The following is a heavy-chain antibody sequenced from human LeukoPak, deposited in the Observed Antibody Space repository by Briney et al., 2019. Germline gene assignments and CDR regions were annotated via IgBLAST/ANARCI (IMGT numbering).Heavy chain of an antibody. CDR3: ARDSVHGYYDSSGYSTLFDY. CDR2: IKQDGSEK. Sequence: QTGGSLRLSCAVSGFTFSSYWMSWVRQAPGKGLEWVANIKQDGSEKYYVDSVKGRFTISRDNAKTSLYLQMSSLRAEDTAVYYCARDSVHGYYDSSGYSTLFDYWGQGTLVTVSS. D-gene: IGHD3-22*01. V-gene: IGHV3-7*01. J-gene: IGHJ4*02. CDR1: GFTFSSYW.